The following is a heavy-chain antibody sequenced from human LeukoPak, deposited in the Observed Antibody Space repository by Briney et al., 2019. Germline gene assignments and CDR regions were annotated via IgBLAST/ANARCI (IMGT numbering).Heavy chain of an antibody. V-gene: IGHV1-2*06. D-gene: IGHD6-19*01. CDR3: ARVFSKGIAVAGTQRGLGY. J-gene: IGHJ4*02. CDR2: INPNSSGT. Sequence: ASVKVSCKASGYTFTGYYMHWVRQAPGQGLEWMGRINPNSSGTNYAQKFQGRVTMTRDTSISTAYMELSRLRSDDTAVYYCARVFSKGIAVAGTQRGLGYWGQGTLVTVSS. CDR1: GYTFTGYY.